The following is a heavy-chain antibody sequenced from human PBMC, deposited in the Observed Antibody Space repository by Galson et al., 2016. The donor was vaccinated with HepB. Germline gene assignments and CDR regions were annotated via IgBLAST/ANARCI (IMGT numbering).Heavy chain of an antibody. V-gene: IGHV4-39*07. D-gene: IGHD3-9*01. J-gene: IGHJ5*02. Sequence: SETLSLTCTVSGGSISSSSYYWGWIRQPPGKGLEWIGSIYYSGSTYYNPSLQSRVTISIDTSKKQFSLKLTSVTAADTAVYYCARDDWALTTASGLWFDPWGQGTLVTVSS. CDR3: ARDDWALTTASGLWFDP. CDR2: IYYSGST. CDR1: GGSISSSSYY.